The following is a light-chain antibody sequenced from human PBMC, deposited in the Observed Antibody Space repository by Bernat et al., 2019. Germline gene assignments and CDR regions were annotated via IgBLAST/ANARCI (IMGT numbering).Light chain of an antibody. CDR2: GAS. V-gene: IGKV3-20*01. J-gene: IGKJ1*01. CDR3: QQYGTAPRS. Sequence: EILLTQSPGTLSLSLGERATLSCRASQTISNNYLAWYQQKPGQAPRLLIFGASSRATGIPDRFSGSGSGTDFTLTISRLEPEDFAVYYCQQYGTAPRSFGQGTKVEIK. CDR1: QTISNNY.